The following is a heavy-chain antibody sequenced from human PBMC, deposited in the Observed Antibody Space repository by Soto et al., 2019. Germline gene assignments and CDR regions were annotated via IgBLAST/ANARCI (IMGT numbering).Heavy chain of an antibody. Sequence: GGSLRLSCAASGFTFSSDAMIGFRQAPGKGLEWVSAISGSGGSTYYADSVKGRFTISRDNSKNTLYLQMNSLRAEDRAVYYCEKGWGYSYGPDYPGQGTPVIVSS. J-gene: IGHJ4*02. CDR1: GFTFSSDA. D-gene: IGHD5-18*01. CDR2: ISGSGGST. V-gene: IGHV3-23*01. CDR3: EKGWGYSYGPDY.